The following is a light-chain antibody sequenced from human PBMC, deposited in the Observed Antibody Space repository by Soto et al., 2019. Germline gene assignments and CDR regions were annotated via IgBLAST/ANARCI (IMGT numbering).Light chain of an antibody. CDR1: SSDVGGYDY. CDR2: NVR. J-gene: IGLJ2*01. CDR3: SSYTSSSTVV. V-gene: IGLV2-14*01. Sequence: QSALTQPASVSGSLGQSITISCTGTSSDVGGYDYVSWYQQHPGKAPKLMIYNVRNRPSGVSNRFSGSKAGNTASLTISGLQAEDEAAYYCSSYTSSSTVVFGGGTKLTVL.